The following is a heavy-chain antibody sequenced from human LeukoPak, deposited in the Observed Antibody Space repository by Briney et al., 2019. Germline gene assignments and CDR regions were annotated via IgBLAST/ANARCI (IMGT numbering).Heavy chain of an antibody. CDR1: GFTFSSYE. CDR3: ARAPNYDFWSGPPNYFDY. D-gene: IGHD3-3*01. J-gene: IGHJ4*02. V-gene: IGHV3-48*03. Sequence: PGGSLRLSCAASGFTFSSYEMNWVRQAPGKGLEWVSYIPSRGSTLYYADSVRGRFTISRDNAQNSLYLQMNSLRAEDTAVYYCARAPNYDFWSGPPNYFDYWGQGTLVIVSS. CDR2: IPSRGSTL.